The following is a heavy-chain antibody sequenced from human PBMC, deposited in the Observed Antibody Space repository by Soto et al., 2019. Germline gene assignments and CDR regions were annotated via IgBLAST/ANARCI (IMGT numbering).Heavy chain of an antibody. CDR2: FDPEDGET. CDR1: GYTLTELS. J-gene: IGHJ3*02. Sequence: ASVKVSCKVSGYTLTELSMHWVRQAPGKGLEWMVGFDPEDGETIYAQKFQGRVTMTEDTSTDTAYMELSSLRSDDTAVYYCARAYSGSYSAFDIWGQGTMVTVSS. V-gene: IGHV1-24*01. CDR3: ARAYSGSYSAFDI. D-gene: IGHD1-26*01.